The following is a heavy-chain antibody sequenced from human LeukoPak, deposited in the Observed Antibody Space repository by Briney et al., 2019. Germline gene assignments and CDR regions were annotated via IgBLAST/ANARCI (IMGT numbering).Heavy chain of an antibody. Sequence: ASVKVSCKASRGSLSSYGFSWVRQAPGQGLDWVGGIIPLFKTAKYAQKFQDRVTITADESSSTVYMELSSVRSEDTAVYYCARADYDDYGNWALEAFDYWGQGTLVTVSS. CDR3: ARADYDDYGNWALEAFDY. V-gene: IGHV1-69*13. D-gene: IGHD4-17*01. CDR2: IIPLFKTA. J-gene: IGHJ4*02. CDR1: RGSLSSYG.